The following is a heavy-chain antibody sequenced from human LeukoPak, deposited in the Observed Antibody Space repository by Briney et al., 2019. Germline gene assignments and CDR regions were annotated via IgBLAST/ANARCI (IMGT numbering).Heavy chain of an antibody. CDR1: GYTFTSYG. CDR3: ARDTNLSTRDAFDI. V-gene: IGHV1-18*01. J-gene: IGHJ3*02. Sequence: GASVKVSCKASGYTFTSYGISWVRQAPGQGLEWMGWISAYNGNTNYAQTLQGRVTMPTDKSTSTAYMELRSLRSDDTAVYYCARDTNLSTRDAFDIWGQGTMVPVPS. CDR2: ISAYNGNT. D-gene: IGHD1-14*01.